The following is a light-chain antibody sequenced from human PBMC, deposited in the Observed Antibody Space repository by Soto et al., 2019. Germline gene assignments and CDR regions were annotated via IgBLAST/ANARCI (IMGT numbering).Light chain of an antibody. CDR1: SSDVGSYNL. J-gene: IGLJ7*01. Sequence: QSVLTQPASVSGSPGQSITISCTGTSSDVGSYNLVSWYQQHPGRAPKLMIFEGNKRPSGIPTRFSGSKSGNTASLTISGQQAEDEADYYCCSYATGDSAVFGGGTQLTVL. CDR2: EGN. V-gene: IGLV2-23*01. CDR3: CSYATGDSAV.